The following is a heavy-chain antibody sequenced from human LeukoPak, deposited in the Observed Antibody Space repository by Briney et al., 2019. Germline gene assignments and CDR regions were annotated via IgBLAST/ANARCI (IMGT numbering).Heavy chain of an antibody. CDR3: ARDYSNFKYYFDY. V-gene: IGHV3-11*04. CDR1: GFTFSDYY. Sequence: GGSLRLSCAASGFTFSDYYMSWIRQAPGKGLEWVSYISSSGSTIYYADSVKGRFTISRDNAKNSLYLQMNSLRAEDTAVYYCARDYSNFKYYFDYWGQGTLVTVSS. J-gene: IGHJ4*02. CDR2: ISSSGSTI. D-gene: IGHD4-11*01.